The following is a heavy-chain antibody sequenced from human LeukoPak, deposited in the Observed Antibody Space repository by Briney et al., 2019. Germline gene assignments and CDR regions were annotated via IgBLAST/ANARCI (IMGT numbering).Heavy chain of an antibody. CDR3: ARGRYCSGGSCYLPPGPFDY. CDR2: IIPIFGTA. CDR1: GGTFSSYA. J-gene: IGHJ4*02. D-gene: IGHD2-15*01. V-gene: IGHV1-69*06. Sequence: HEASVKVSCKASGGTFSSYAISWVRQAPGQGLEWMGGIIPIFGTANYAQKFQGRVTITADKSTSTAYMELSSLRSEDSAVYYCARGRYCSGGSCYLPPGPFDYWGQGTLVTVSS.